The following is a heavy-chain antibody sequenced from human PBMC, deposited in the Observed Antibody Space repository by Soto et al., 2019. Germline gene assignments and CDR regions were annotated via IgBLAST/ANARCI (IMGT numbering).Heavy chain of an antibody. CDR2: MNPNSGNT. J-gene: IGHJ5*02. V-gene: IGHV1-8*01. CDR3: ARDLQLVGGSWFDP. D-gene: IGHD6-6*01. Sequence: QVQLVQSGAEVKKPGASVKVSCKASGYTFTSYDINWVRQATGQGLEWMGWMNPNSGNTGYAQKFQGRVTMTRNTSISTAYMELSSLRSEDTAVYYCARDLQLVGGSWFDPCGQGTLVTVSS. CDR1: GYTFTSYD.